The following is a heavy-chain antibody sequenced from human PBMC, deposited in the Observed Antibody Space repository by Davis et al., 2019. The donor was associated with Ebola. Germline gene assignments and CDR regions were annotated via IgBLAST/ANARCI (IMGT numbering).Heavy chain of an antibody. CDR1: GYTFTGYY. D-gene: IGHD6-6*01. J-gene: IGHJ4*02. CDR2: MNPNSGNT. Sequence: ASVKVSCKASGYTFTGYYMHWVRQAPGQGLEWMGWMNPNSGNTGYAQKFQGRVTTTRNTSISTAYMELSSLRSEDTAVYYCARGSGIAARRPFDYWGQGTLVTVSS. CDR3: ARGSGIAARRPFDY. V-gene: IGHV1-8*02.